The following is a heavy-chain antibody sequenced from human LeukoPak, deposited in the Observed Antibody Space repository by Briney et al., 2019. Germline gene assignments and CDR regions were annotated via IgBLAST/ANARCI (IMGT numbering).Heavy chain of an antibody. Sequence: AGGSLRLSCAASGFIFISYGMHWVRQAPGKGLEWVALISYDGSNKYYADSVKGRFTISRDNSKNTLYLQMSSLRAEDTAVYYCAKDRYYYDSSGYSYFDYWGQGTLVTVSS. J-gene: IGHJ4*02. CDR3: AKDRYYYDSSGYSYFDY. D-gene: IGHD3-22*01. V-gene: IGHV3-30*18. CDR1: GFIFISYG. CDR2: ISYDGSNK.